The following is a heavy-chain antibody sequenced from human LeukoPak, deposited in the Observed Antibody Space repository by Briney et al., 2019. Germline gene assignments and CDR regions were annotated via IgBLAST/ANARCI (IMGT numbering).Heavy chain of an antibody. D-gene: IGHD3-3*02. J-gene: IGHJ5*02. CDR1: GGSSSSYY. CDR2: IYYSGST. V-gene: IGHV4-59*01. CDR3: ARVTASIPTNWFDP. Sequence: PSETLSLXCTVSGGSSSSYYWSWIRRPPGKGLESIGYIYYSGSTNYNPSLKSRVTISVDTSKNQFSLKLSSVTAADTAVYYCARVTASIPTNWFDPWGQGTLVTVSS.